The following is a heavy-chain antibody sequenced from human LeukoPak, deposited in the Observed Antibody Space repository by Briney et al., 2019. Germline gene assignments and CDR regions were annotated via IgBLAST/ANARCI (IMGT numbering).Heavy chain of an antibody. CDR3: ARDRSTTVSNTLGYFDY. Sequence: GRSLRLSCAASGFTFTSHWMSWVRQAPGKGLEWVANIKQDGSEKYYVDSVKGRFTFSRDNAKNSLYLQMNSLRAEDTAVYYCARDRSTTVSNTLGYFDYWGQGTLVTVSS. D-gene: IGHD2/OR15-2a*01. CDR2: IKQDGSEK. V-gene: IGHV3-7*03. CDR1: GFTFTSHW. J-gene: IGHJ4*02.